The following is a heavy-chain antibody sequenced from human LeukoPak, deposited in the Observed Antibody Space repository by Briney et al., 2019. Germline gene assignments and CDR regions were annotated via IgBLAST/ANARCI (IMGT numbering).Heavy chain of an antibody. CDR3: ATYRQVLLPFES. J-gene: IGHJ4*02. CDR2: IFPSGGEI. D-gene: IGHD2-8*02. Sequence: GGSLRLSCAASGFTFSTFAMIWVRQPPGKGLEWVSSIFPSGGEIHYADSVRGRFTTSRDNSKSTLSLQMSSLRAEDTAIYYCATYRQVLLPFESWGQGTLVTVSS. V-gene: IGHV3-23*01. CDR1: GFTFSTFA.